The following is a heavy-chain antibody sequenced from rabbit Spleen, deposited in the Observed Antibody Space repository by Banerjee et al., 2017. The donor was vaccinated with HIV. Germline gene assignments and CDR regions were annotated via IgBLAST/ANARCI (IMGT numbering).Heavy chain of an antibody. CDR2: SYAGSSGST. D-gene: IGHD8-1*01. CDR3: ARDTGSSFSSYGMDL. Sequence: QSLEESGGDLVKPGASLTLICTASGFSFSSGYDMCWVRQAPGKGLEWIACSYAGSSGSTYSAIWAKGRFTISKTSSTTVTLQMTSLTVADTVTYFCARDTGSSFSSYGMDLWGPGTLVTVS. V-gene: IGHV1S40*01. CDR1: GFSFSSGYD. J-gene: IGHJ6*01.